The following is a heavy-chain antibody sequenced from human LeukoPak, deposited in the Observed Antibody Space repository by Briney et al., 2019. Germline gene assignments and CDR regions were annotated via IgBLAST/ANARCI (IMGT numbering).Heavy chain of an antibody. CDR3: ARDRATAMFDY. CDR2: INSDGSSA. Sequence: GGSLRLSCAASGFTFSSYSMHCVRQAPGKGLVWVSRINSDGSSATYAASVKGRFTISRDNAKNTLYLQMNSLRGEDTAVYYCARDRATAMFDYWAQGTLVTVSS. V-gene: IGHV3-74*01. D-gene: IGHD5-18*01. J-gene: IGHJ4*02. CDR1: GFTFSSYS.